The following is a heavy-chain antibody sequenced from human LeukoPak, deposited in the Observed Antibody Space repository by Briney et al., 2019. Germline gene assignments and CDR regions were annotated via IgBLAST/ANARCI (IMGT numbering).Heavy chain of an antibody. J-gene: IGHJ6*03. CDR3: ARGYCSSTSCYRDYYYYYMDV. V-gene: IGHV1-2*02. CDR2: INPNSGGT. Sequence: ASVKVSCKASGYTFTGYYMHWVRQAPGQGLEWMGWINPNSGGTNYAQKFQGRVTMTRDTSISTAYMELSRLRSDDTAVYYCARGYCSSTSCYRDYYYYYMDVWGKGTTVTVSS. CDR1: GYTFTGYY. D-gene: IGHD2-2*02.